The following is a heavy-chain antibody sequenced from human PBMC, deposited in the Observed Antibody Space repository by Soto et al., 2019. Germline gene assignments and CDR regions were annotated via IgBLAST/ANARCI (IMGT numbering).Heavy chain of an antibody. CDR1: GFTCSSYA. CDR3: AKKLELTGRYYGMDV. D-gene: IGHD1-7*01. J-gene: IGHJ6*02. CDR2: ISGSGGST. V-gene: IGHV3-23*01. Sequence: QTWWSLRLSCSASGFTCSSYAMSWFRQAPGKGLEWVSAISGSGGSTYYADSVKGRFTISRDNSKNTLYLQMNSLRAEDTAVYYCAKKLELTGRYYGMDVWGQGTTVTVSS.